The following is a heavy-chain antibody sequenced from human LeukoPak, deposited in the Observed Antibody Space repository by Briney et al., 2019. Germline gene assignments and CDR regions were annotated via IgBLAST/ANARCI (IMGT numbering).Heavy chain of an antibody. J-gene: IGHJ4*02. CDR3: ARVRGAGLFDY. CDR1: GFTFSSYW. Sequence: GGSLRLSCAASGFTFSSYWMSWVREAPGKGLEWVANIKQDGSEKYYVDSVKGRLTISRDNAKNSLYLQMNSLRAEDTAVYYCARVRGAGLFDYWGQGTLVTVSS. D-gene: IGHD6-19*01. V-gene: IGHV3-7*01. CDR2: IKQDGSEK.